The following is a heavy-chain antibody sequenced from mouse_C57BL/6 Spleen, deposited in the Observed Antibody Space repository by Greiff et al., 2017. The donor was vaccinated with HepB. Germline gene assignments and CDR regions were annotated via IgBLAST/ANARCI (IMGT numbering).Heavy chain of an antibody. CDR3: ARIYDGYSYFDY. CDR1: GYTFTDYY. J-gene: IGHJ2*01. D-gene: IGHD2-3*01. CDR2: IYPGSGNT. V-gene: IGHV1-76*01. Sequence: VQLQQSGAELVRPGASVKLSCKASGYTFTDYYINWVKQRPGQGLEWIARIYPGSGNTYYNEKFKGKATLTAEKSSSTAYMQLSSLTSEDSAVYFWARIYDGYSYFDYWGQGTTLTVSS.